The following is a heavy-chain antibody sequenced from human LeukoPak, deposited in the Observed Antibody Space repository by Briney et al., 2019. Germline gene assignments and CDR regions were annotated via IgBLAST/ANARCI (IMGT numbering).Heavy chain of an antibody. CDR2: ISSSTSTT. J-gene: IGHJ4*02. Sequence: GGSLRLSCAASGFTFSSYAMSWVRQAPGKGLEWVSYISSSTSTTFYADSVKGRFTISRDNAKNSLYLQMNSLGVEDTAVYYCARGSHTTPGGYFDYWGQGTLVTVSS. CDR1: GFTFSSYA. V-gene: IGHV3-48*01. CDR3: ARGSHTTPGGYFDY. D-gene: IGHD1-1*01.